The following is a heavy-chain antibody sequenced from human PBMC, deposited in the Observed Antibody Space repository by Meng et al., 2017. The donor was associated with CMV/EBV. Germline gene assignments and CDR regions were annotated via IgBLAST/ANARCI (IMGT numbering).Heavy chain of an antibody. J-gene: IGHJ4*02. D-gene: IGHD1-26*01. V-gene: IGHV1-18*01. CDR1: GYTFNSYD. Sequence: ASVKVSCKASGYTFNSYDITWVRQAPGQGLEWTGWLSPYSGYTNYAQRLQGRVTMTTDTSASTAYMELRSLRSDDTAVYYCARGIVGATVNFDYWGQGTLVTVSS. CDR3: ARGIVGATVNFDY. CDR2: LSPYSGYT.